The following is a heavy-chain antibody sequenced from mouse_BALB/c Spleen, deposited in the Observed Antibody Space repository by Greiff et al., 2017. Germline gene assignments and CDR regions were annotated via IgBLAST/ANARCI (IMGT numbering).Heavy chain of an antibody. Sequence: EVQRVESGPELVKPGASVKISCKASGYSFTGYYMHWVKQSHVKSLEWIGRINPYNGATSYNQNFKDKASLTVDKSSSTAYMELHSLTSEDSAVYYCATTGTAFAYWGQGTLVTVSA. CDR3: ATTGTAFAY. CDR1: GYSFTGYY. V-gene: IGHV1-31*01. J-gene: IGHJ3*01. CDR2: INPYNGAT. D-gene: IGHD4-1*02.